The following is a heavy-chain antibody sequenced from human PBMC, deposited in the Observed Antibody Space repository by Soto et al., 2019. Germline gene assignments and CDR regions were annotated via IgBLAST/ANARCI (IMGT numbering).Heavy chain of an antibody. Sequence: SVKVSCKASGGTFSSYAISWVRQAPGQGLEWMGGIIPIFGTANYAQKFQGRVTITADKSTSTAYMELSSLRSEDTAVYYCARDRDYGDFLRAFDIWGQGTMVTVSS. CDR2: IIPIFGTA. CDR1: GGTFSSYA. D-gene: IGHD4-17*01. V-gene: IGHV1-69*06. CDR3: ARDRDYGDFLRAFDI. J-gene: IGHJ3*02.